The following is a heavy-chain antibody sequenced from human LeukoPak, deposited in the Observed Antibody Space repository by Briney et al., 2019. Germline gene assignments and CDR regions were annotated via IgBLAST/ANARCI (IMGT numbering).Heavy chain of an antibody. D-gene: IGHD2-15*01. CDR3: VKVAHCSGGSCYLWAASDH. J-gene: IGHJ4*02. V-gene: IGHV3-64*05. CDR2: ISRNGGST. CDR1: GFTFSTYG. Sequence: GGSLRLSCSASGFTFSTYGFHWVRQAPGKGLEYVSAISRNGGSTNYADSVKGRFTISRENPKNTLFVLMNSLRLEDPAIYHCVKVAHCSGGSCYLWAASDHWGRGALVSVSS.